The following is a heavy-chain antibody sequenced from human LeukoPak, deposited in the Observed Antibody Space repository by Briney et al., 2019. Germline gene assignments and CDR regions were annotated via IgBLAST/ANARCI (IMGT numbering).Heavy chain of an antibody. CDR1: GFTFSSYA. CDR3: ARDIELST. Sequence: PGGSLRLSCAASGFTFSSYAMSWVRQAPGKGLEWVSAISVSGGTTYYADSVKGRFTVSRDNSKNTLYLQMNSLRAEDTALYYCARDIELSTWGLGTLVTVSS. D-gene: IGHD5-12*01. CDR2: ISVSGGTT. V-gene: IGHV3-23*01. J-gene: IGHJ3*01.